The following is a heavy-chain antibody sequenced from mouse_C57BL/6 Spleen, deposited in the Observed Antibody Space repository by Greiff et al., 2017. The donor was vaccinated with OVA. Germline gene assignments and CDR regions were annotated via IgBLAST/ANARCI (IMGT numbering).Heavy chain of an antibody. J-gene: IGHJ1*03. CDR1: VYAFSSSW. D-gene: IGHD1-1*01. CDR2: IYPGDGDT. CDR3: ARKRYYGSSDWYFDV. V-gene: IGHV1-82*01. Sequence: QVQLKQSGPELVKPGASVKISCKASVYAFSSSWMNWVKQRPGKGLEWIGRIYPGDGDTNYNGKFKGKATLTADKSSSTAYMQLSSLTSEDSAVYFCARKRYYGSSDWYFDVWGTGTTVTVSS.